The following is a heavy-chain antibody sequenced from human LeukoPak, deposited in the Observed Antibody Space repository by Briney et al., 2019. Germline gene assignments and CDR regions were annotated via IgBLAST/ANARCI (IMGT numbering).Heavy chain of an antibody. CDR3: ARNIMGAQSGLTVFDY. J-gene: IGHJ4*02. Sequence: ASVKVSCKASGYTFTSYGISWVRQAPGQGLEWMGWISAYNGNTNYAQKLQGRVTMTTDTSTSTAYMELRSLRSDDAAVYYCARNIMGAQSGLTVFDYWGQGTLVTVSS. CDR2: ISAYNGNT. D-gene: IGHD1-26*01. CDR1: GYTFTSYG. V-gene: IGHV1-18*01.